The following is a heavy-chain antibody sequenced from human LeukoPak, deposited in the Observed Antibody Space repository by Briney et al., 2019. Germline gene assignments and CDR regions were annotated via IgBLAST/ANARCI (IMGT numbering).Heavy chain of an antibody. CDR3: ARAPKYSSSSQY. V-gene: IGHV4-4*07. CDR1: GDSISNYY. CDR2: IYTSGST. Sequence: PSETLSLTCTVSGDSISNYYWSWIRQPAGRGLEWIGRIYTSGSTNYNPSLKSRVTVSVDTSKNQFSLKLSSVTAADTAVYYCARAPKYSSSSQYWGQGTLVTVSS. J-gene: IGHJ4*02. D-gene: IGHD6-13*01.